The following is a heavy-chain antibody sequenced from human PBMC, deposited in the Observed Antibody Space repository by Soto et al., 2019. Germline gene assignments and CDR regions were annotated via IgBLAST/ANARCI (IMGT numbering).Heavy chain of an antibody. J-gene: IGHJ6*02. D-gene: IGHD6-19*01. Sequence: SETLSLTCTVSGGSISSYYWSWIRQPPGKGLEWIGYIYYSGSTNYNPSLKSRVTISVDTSKNQFSLKLSSVTAADTAVYYCARKRVAVAGTNYYYGMDVWGQGTTVTVSS. CDR3: ARKRVAVAGTNYYYGMDV. CDR2: IYYSGST. V-gene: IGHV4-59*01. CDR1: GGSISSYY.